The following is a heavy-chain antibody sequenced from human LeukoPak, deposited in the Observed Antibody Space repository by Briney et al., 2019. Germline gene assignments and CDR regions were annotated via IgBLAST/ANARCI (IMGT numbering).Heavy chain of an antibody. J-gene: IGHJ6*03. CDR3: ARDGSGSYYYYYMDV. CDR2: ISAYNGNA. V-gene: IGHV1-18*01. Sequence: ASVKVSCKASGGTFSSYAISWVRQAPGQGLEWMGWISAYNGNANYAQKLQGRVTMTTDTSTSTAYMELRSLRSDDTAVYYCARDGSGSYYYYYMDVWGKGTTVTISS. D-gene: IGHD3-10*01. CDR1: GGTFSSYA.